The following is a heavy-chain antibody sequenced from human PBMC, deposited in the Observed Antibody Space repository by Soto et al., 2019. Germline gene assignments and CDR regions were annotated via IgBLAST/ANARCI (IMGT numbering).Heavy chain of an antibody. CDR3: AKVGIGMFSHKHHFDH. J-gene: IGHJ4*02. CDR2: ISGSGDSS. V-gene: IGHV3-23*01. Sequence: SGGSLRLSCTASGFTFSSFGMAWVRQAPGKGLEWVSAISGSGDSSYYADSVKDRFTISRDNPTNTLYLQMNNLRAEDTAVYYCAKVGIGMFSHKHHFDHWGQGTQVTAPQ. CDR1: GFTFSSFG. D-gene: IGHD2-2*03.